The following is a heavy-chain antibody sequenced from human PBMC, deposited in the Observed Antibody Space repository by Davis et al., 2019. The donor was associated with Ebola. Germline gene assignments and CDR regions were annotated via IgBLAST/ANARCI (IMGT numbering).Heavy chain of an antibody. CDR3: ARDPSPYCSGGSCYPNYYYYGMDV. CDR2: ISYDGSNK. V-gene: IGHV3-30-3*01. D-gene: IGHD2-15*01. J-gene: IGHJ6*04. Sequence: GGSLRLSCAASGFTFSRNAMHWVRQAPGKGLEWVAVISYDGSNKYYADSVKGRFTISRDNSKNTLYLQMNSLRAEDTAVYYCARDPSPYCSGGSCYPNYYYYGMDVWGKGTTVTVSS. CDR1: GFTFSRNA.